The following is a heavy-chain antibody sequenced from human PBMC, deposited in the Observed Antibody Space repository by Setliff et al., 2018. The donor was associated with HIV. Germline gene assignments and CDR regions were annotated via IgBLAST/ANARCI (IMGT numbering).Heavy chain of an antibody. CDR3: ARQLSNSLDH. Sequence: ASVKVSCKASGYTFTDYFIHWVRQAPGQGLEWMGWISPHNGDRKIPQRFRGRVTVTRDTSISTVYMELSGLTSDDTAVYFCARQLSNSLDHWGQGTPVTVSS. CDR2: ISPHNGDR. J-gene: IGHJ4*02. D-gene: IGHD1-1*01. CDR1: GYTFTDYF. V-gene: IGHV1-2*02.